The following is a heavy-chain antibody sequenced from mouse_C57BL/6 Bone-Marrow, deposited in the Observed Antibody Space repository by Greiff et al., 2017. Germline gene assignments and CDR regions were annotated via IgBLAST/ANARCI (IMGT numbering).Heavy chain of an antibody. CDR2: IRNKANNHAT. J-gene: IGHJ2*01. D-gene: IGHD1-1*01. V-gene: IGHV6-6*01. CDR3: GITTVVGRFDY. CDR1: GFTFSDAW. Sequence: GGSMKLSCAASGFTFSDAWMDWVRQSPEKGLEWVAEIRNKANNHATYYAESVKGRFTISRDDSKSSVYLQMNSLRAEDTGIYYCGITTVVGRFDYWGQGTTLTVSS.